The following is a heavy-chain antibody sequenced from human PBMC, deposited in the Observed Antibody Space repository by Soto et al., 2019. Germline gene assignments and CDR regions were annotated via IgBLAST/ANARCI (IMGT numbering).Heavy chain of an antibody. CDR2: ISYDGTDK. CDR3: AKGFGWNYFDY. Sequence: QVQLVESGGGVVQPGRSLRLSCAASGFTFSNYGLHWVRQAPGKGLEWVALISYDGTDKYYADSVKGRFTISRDNSKNTLYLQMNSLRTEDTAVYYCAKGFGWNYFDYWGQGTLVTVSS. V-gene: IGHV3-30*18. J-gene: IGHJ4*02. D-gene: IGHD1-1*01. CDR1: GFTFSNYG.